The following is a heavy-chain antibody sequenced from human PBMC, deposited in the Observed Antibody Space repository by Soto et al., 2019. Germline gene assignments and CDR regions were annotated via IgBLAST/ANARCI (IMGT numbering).Heavy chain of an antibody. CDR3: VRDGTKNLRDWFDP. Sequence: SLTCNVSGAPLAGYYWSWIRQPPGKGLEWIGRIYATGSTDYNPSLKSRLTMSVDMSKKQFSLTLRSVTAADTAMYYCVRDGTKNLRDWFDPWGQGILVTVSS. CDR2: IYATGST. D-gene: IGHD1-1*01. CDR1: GAPLAGYY. J-gene: IGHJ5*02. V-gene: IGHV4-4*07.